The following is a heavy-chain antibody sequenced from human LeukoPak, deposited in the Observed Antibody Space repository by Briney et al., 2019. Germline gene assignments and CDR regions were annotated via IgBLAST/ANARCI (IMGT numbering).Heavy chain of an antibody. V-gene: IGHV1-18*01. CDR2: ISAYNGNT. D-gene: IGHD3-22*01. CDR1: GYTFTSYG. CDR3: ARDLYYYDSSGYYRAPDY. J-gene: IGHJ4*02. Sequence: ASVKVSCKASGYTFTSYGISWVRQAPGQGLEWMGWISAYNGNTNYAQKLQGRVTMTTDTSTSTAYMELRSLRSDDTAVYYCARDLYYYDSSGYYRAPDYWGQGTLVTVSS.